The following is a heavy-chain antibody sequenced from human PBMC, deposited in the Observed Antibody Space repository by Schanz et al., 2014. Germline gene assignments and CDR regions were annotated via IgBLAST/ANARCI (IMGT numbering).Heavy chain of an antibody. Sequence: QVQLQQWGAGLLKPSETLSLTCAVYGGSFSDYYWSWIRQPPGKGLEWIGEINHSGEDTNYSSSLKSRVTIPVNTSKTQFSLKLTSVTAADTAVYYCARYVRFGEPRNWIDPWGQGTLVTVSS. J-gene: IGHJ5*02. CDR3: ARYVRFGEPRNWIDP. CDR2: INHSGEDT. V-gene: IGHV4-34*01. CDR1: GGSFSDYY. D-gene: IGHD3-10*01.